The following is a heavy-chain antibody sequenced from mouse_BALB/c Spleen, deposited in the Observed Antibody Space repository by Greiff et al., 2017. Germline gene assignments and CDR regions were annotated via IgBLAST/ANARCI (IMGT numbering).Heavy chain of an antibody. V-gene: IGHV1-5*01. CDR1: GYSFTSYW. D-gene: IGHD1-1*01. J-gene: IGHJ2*01. Sequence: VQLKESGTVLARPGASVKMSCKASGYSFTSYWMHWVKQRPGQGLEWIGAIYPGNSDTSYNQKFKGKAKLTAVTSASTAYMELSSLTNEDSAVYYCTKNYYGSSYTRHYFDYWGQGTTLTVSS. CDR2: IYPGNSDT. CDR3: TKNYYGSSYTRHYFDY.